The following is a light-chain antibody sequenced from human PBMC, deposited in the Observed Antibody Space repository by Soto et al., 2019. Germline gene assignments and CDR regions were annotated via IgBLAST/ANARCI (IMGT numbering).Light chain of an antibody. J-gene: IGKJ4*01. CDR3: PQYGSSPLT. CDR2: GAS. V-gene: IGKV3-20*01. CDR1: QSVSSNE. Sequence: EIVLTQCPGTLSLSPGEIATLSCRASQSVSSNELAWYQHKPGQAPRLLIYGASSRATAIPDRVSGSGSGTDFTITISRLETDDFAVYYCPQYGSSPLTFGGGTKVEFK.